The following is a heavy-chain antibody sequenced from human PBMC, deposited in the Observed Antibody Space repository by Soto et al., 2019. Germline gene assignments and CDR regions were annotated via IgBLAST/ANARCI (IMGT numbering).Heavy chain of an antibody. CDR1: RFSLTGYW. CDR3: ASHTNSWYYFDH. V-gene: IGHV5-51*01. CDR2: IYPGDSDT. Sequence: GESLKISCKAFRFSLTGYWIGWVRQMPGKGLEWMGFIYPGDSDTRYSPSFQGQVTISADKSISTAYLQWSSLKASDSAIYFCASHTNSWYYFDHWGQGTVVTVSS. J-gene: IGHJ4*02. D-gene: IGHD6-13*01.